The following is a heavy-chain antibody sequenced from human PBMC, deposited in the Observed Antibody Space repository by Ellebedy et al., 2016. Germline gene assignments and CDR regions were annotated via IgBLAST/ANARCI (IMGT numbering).Heavy chain of an antibody. Sequence: GESLKISXAASGFTFFNYAIHWVRQAPGKGLEWVAVISYGDGSVKHYTDSVKGRFTISRDNAKNSLYLQMNSLRAEDTAVYYCARDPYSGRDGVWGQGTTVTVSS. CDR1: GFTFFNYA. CDR3: ARDPYSGRDGV. V-gene: IGHV3-30*03. D-gene: IGHD1-26*01. J-gene: IGHJ6*02. CDR2: ISYGDGSVK.